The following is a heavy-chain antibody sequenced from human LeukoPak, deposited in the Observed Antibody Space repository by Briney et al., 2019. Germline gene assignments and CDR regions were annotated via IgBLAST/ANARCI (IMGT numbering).Heavy chain of an antibody. CDR1: GYTFTGYY. D-gene: IGHD6-6*01. CDR2: IIPIFGTA. Sequence: SVKVSCKASGYTFTGYYMHWVRQAPGQGLEWMGGIIPIFGTANYAQKFQGRVTITTDESTSTAYMELSSLRSEDTAVYYCARDLSSSGGFDYWGQGTLVTVSS. CDR3: ARDLSSSGGFDY. V-gene: IGHV1-69*05. J-gene: IGHJ4*02.